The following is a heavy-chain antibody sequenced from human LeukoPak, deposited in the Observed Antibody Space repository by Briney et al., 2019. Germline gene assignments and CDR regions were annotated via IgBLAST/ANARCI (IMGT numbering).Heavy chain of an antibody. D-gene: IGHD3-10*01. V-gene: IGHV4-59*08. Sequence: PSETLSLTCTVSNGSTTGYYWSWIRQAPGKGLEWIGFIYYGGFTNYNPSLKSRVTISIDNVNNQFSLQLISVTAADTAVYFCARHFPPHHLGSYWFDTWSRGTLVTVSS. CDR2: IYYGGFT. CDR1: NGSTTGYY. CDR3: ARHFPPHHLGSYWFDT. J-gene: IGHJ5*02.